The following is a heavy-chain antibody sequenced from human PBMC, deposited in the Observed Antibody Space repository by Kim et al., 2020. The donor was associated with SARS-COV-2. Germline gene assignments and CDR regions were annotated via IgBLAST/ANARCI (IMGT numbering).Heavy chain of an antibody. V-gene: IGHV5-10-1*01. CDR3: ARLGSYYYGSGSDWGAFDI. D-gene: IGHD3-10*01. CDR1: GYSFTSYW. CDR2: IDPSDSYT. Sequence: GESLKISCKGSGYSFTSYWISWVRQMPGKGLEWMGRIDPSDSYTNYSPSFQGHVTISADKSISTAYLQWSSLKASDTAMYYCARLGSYYYGSGSDWGAFDIWGQGTMVTVSS. J-gene: IGHJ3*02.